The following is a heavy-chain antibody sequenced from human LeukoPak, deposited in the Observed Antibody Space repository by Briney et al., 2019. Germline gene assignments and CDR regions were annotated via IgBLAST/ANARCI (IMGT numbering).Heavy chain of an antibody. V-gene: IGHV3-7*01. CDR3: ARDKVVGATHLDY. Sequence: GGSLRLSCAASGFTFSSYWMSWVRQAPGKGLEWVANIKQDGSEKYYVDSVKGRFTISRDNAKNSLYLQMNSLRAEDTAVYYCARDKVVGATHLDYWGQGTLVTVSS. D-gene: IGHD2-15*01. CDR2: IKQDGSEK. CDR1: GFTFSSYW. J-gene: IGHJ4*02.